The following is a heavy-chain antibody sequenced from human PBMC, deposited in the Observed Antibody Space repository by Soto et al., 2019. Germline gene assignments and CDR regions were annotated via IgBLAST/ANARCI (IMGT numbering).Heavy chain of an antibody. D-gene: IGHD6-13*01. J-gene: IGHJ4*02. Sequence: QVQLQQWGAGLLKPSETLSLTCAVYGGSFSGYYWSWIRQPPGKGLEWIGEINHSGSTNYNPSLKSRVTTSVDTYKNQCTLKLSSVTAADTAVYYCARGPLASKKQQHIDYWGQGTLVTVSS. CDR3: ARGPLASKKQQHIDY. V-gene: IGHV4-34*01. CDR2: INHSGST. CDR1: GGSFSGYY.